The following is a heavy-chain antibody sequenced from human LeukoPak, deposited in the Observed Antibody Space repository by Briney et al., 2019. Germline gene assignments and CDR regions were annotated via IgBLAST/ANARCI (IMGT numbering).Heavy chain of an antibody. V-gene: IGHV3-7*03. D-gene: IGHD3-10*02. CDR3: TRENYVPDS. J-gene: IGHJ5*02. CDR2: ISNGGGAT. CDR1: GYTFSPYW. Sequence: GGSLRLSCVASGYTFSPYWMRWVRQIPGKGLEWVASISNGGGATYYVDSVRGRFTISRDDAKNSLFLQMNGLRSDDTAVYYCTRENYVPDSWGQGTLVTVSS.